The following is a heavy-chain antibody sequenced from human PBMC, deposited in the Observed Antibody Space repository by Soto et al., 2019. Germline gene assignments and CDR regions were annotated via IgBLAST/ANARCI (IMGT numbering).Heavy chain of an antibody. CDR3: ARDDRQWAGAEAVVTATRVYPGMHV. CDR1: GYIFNNYG. CDR2: ISVSNGKT. D-gene: IGHD2-21*02. J-gene: IGHJ6*02. V-gene: IGHV1-18*01. Sequence: QVQLVQSGPEVKKPGASVKVSCKASGYIFNNYGLSWVRQAPGDGLEWMGWISVSNGKTHYAQKFQGRVTTTTDTSTSTAYMNLRRLRSEDTAVYYCARDDRQWAGAEAVVTATRVYPGMHVWGQGTTVTVSS.